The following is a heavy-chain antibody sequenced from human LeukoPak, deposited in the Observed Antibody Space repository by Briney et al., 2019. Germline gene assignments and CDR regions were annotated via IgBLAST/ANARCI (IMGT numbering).Heavy chain of an antibody. Sequence: GGSLRLSCTASGFTFSSHAMSWVRQAPGKGLEWVAAISDSGGSTYYVDSVRGRFTISRDNSKNTLYLQMNSLRAEDTAIYSCARDIRGSGNYGWFDPWGQGTLVTVSS. D-gene: IGHD3-10*01. CDR2: ISDSGGST. CDR3: ARDIRGSGNYGWFDP. CDR1: GFTFSSHA. V-gene: IGHV3-23*01. J-gene: IGHJ5*02.